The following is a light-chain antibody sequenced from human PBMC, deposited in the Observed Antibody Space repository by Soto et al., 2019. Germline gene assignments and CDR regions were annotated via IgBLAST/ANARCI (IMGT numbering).Light chain of an antibody. V-gene: IGKV1-5*03. Sequence: DIQMTQSPSTLSASVGYRVTITCRASQSMSSVLAGYQKKPGKAPQLLIYKASSLQSGVPSRLGGSESGTEFTLTISRLQPDDFATYYCQQHLTFPFTFGPGTKVDIK. J-gene: IGKJ3*01. CDR1: QSMSSV. CDR3: QQHLTFPFT. CDR2: KAS.